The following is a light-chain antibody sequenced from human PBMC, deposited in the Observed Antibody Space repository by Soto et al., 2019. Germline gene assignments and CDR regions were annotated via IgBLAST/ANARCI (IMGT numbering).Light chain of an antibody. Sequence: DIQMTQSPSTLSASVGDRVTITCRASRSISSWLAWYQQKPGKAPKLLIYKASSLESGVPSRFSGSGSGTEFTLTISSLQPDDFATYYCQQYNSYPWTFGQGTKVDI. CDR2: KAS. V-gene: IGKV1-5*03. J-gene: IGKJ1*01. CDR3: QQYNSYPWT. CDR1: RSISSW.